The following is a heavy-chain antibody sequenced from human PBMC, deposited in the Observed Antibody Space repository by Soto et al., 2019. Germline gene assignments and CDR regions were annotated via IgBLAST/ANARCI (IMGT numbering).Heavy chain of an antibody. Sequence: ASVNVSCKASGYTFTRSGISWVRQAPGQGPEWMGWISSYNGDTNYAQTFQGRVTMTTDTSTGTAYMELRSLRSEDTAVYYCARAVAVAADFDYWGQGTLVTVSS. CDR1: GYTFTRSG. J-gene: IGHJ4*02. D-gene: IGHD6-19*01. V-gene: IGHV1-18*01. CDR3: ARAVAVAADFDY. CDR2: ISSYNGDT.